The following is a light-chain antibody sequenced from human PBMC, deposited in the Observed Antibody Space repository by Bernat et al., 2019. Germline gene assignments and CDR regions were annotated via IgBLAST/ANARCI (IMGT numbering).Light chain of an antibody. CDR1: SGDVGNYNH. V-gene: IGLV2-23*02. CDR3: CSYADGSSFWV. CDR2: EVS. J-gene: IGLJ3*02. Sequence: QSALTQPASVSGSPGQSITISCTGSSGDVGNYNHVSWYQQYPGKVPEAVIYEVSKRPSGVSNRFSGSKSGNTASLTISGLQAEDEAHYYCCSYADGSSFWVFGGGTKLTVL.